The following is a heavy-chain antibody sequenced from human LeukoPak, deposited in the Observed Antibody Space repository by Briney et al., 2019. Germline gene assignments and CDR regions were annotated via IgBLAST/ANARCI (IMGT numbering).Heavy chain of an antibody. CDR3: ARDVYSGSHRYGMDV. CDR2: ISAYNGNT. Sequence: ASVTVSCKASGYTFTSYGISWVRQAPGQGLEWMGWISAYNGNTNYAQKLQGRVTMTTDTSTSTAYMELRSLRSDDTAVYYCARDVYSGSHRYGMDVWGQGTTVTVSS. D-gene: IGHD1-26*01. V-gene: IGHV1-18*01. J-gene: IGHJ6*02. CDR1: GYTFTSYG.